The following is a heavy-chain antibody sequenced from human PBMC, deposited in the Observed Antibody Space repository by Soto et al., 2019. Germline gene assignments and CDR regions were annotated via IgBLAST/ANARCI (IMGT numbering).Heavy chain of an antibody. Sequence: GESLKISCKGSGYSFAGYWITWVRQKPGKGLEWMGRIDPSDSQTYYSPSFRGHVTISVTKSITTVFLQWSSLRASGTAMYYCARQIYDSDTGPNFQYYFDSWGQGTQVTVS. D-gene: IGHD3-22*01. CDR1: GYSFAGYW. CDR2: IDPSDSQT. V-gene: IGHV5-10-1*01. J-gene: IGHJ4*02. CDR3: ARQIYDSDTGPNFQYYFDS.